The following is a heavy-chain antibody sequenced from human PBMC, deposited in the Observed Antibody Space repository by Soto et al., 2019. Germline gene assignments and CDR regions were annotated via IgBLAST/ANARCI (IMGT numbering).Heavy chain of an antibody. Sequence: ASVKVSCKASGYTFTSYYMRWVRQAPGQGLEWMGVIIPSGGSTDYAQRFQGRVTMTRDTATSTVYMELSSLRSEDTAVYYCARDAGPYYFDYWGQGTLVTVSS. D-gene: IGHD3-10*01. CDR2: IIPSGGST. CDR3: ARDAGPYYFDY. CDR1: GYTFTSYY. V-gene: IGHV1-46*01. J-gene: IGHJ4*02.